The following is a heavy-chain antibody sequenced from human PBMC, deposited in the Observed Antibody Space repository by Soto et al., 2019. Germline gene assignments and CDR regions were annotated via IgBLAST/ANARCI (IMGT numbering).Heavy chain of an antibody. J-gene: IGHJ4*02. CDR2: IYYSGST. V-gene: IGHV4-59*01. CDR3: ARAARKSSGWYRVSTYYFDY. D-gene: IGHD6-19*01. Sequence: SETLSLTCTVSGGSISSYYWRWIRQPPGKGLEWIGYIYYSGSTNYNPSLKSRVTISVDTSKNQFSLKLSSVTAADTAVYYCARAARKSSGWYRVSTYYFDYWGQGTLVTVSS. CDR1: GGSISSYY.